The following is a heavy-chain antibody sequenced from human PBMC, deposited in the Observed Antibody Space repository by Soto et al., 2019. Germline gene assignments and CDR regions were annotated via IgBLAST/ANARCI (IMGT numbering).Heavy chain of an antibody. CDR1: GFTFSSYS. V-gene: IGHV3-21*01. D-gene: IGHD2-15*01. CDR2: ISSSSSYI. Sequence: GGSLRLSCTASGFTFSSYSMNWVRQAPGKGLEWVSSISSSSSYICDADSVKGRFTISRDNAKNSLYLQMISLRAEDTAVYYCARDGGEDAFDFWGQGTMVTVSS. J-gene: IGHJ3*01. CDR3: ARDGGEDAFDF.